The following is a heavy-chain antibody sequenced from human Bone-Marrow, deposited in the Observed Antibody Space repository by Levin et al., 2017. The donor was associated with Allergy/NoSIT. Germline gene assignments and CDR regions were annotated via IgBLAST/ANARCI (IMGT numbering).Heavy chain of an antibody. Sequence: RSGGSLRLSCAASGFTFSSYNMNWVRQAPGKGLEWVSYITSSSSTIYYADSVKGRFTISRDNAKNSLYLQMNSLRDEDTAVYYCARDKLSGTTCIDYWGQGTLVTVSS. CDR2: ITSSSSTI. D-gene: IGHD1-7*01. J-gene: IGHJ4*02. CDR3: ARDKLSGTTCIDY. V-gene: IGHV3-48*02. CDR1: GFTFSSYN.